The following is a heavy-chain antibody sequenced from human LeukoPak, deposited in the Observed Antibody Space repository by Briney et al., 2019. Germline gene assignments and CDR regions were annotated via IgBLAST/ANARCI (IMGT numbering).Heavy chain of an antibody. D-gene: IGHD3-22*01. J-gene: IGHJ3*02. Sequence: ASVKVSCXASGGTFGSYAITWVRQAPGQGLEWMGRIIPIFGTANYAQKFQGRVTITTDESTSTAYMELSSLRSEDTAVYYCARERTMIVAAFDIWGQGTMVTVPS. CDR2: IIPIFGTA. CDR3: ARERTMIVAAFDI. CDR1: GGTFGSYA. V-gene: IGHV1-69*05.